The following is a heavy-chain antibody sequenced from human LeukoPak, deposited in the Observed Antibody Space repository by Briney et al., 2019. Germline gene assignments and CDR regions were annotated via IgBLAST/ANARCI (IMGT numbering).Heavy chain of an antibody. D-gene: IGHD3-10*02. CDR1: GFTFSSYE. V-gene: IGHV3-48*03. CDR3: AELGITMIGGV. J-gene: IGHJ6*04. Sequence: GESLRLSCAASGFTFSSYEMNWVRQAPGKGLEWVSYISSSGSTIYYADSVKGRFTISRDNAKNSLYLQMNSLRAEDTTVYYCAELGITMIGGVWGKGTTVTISS. CDR2: ISSSGSTI.